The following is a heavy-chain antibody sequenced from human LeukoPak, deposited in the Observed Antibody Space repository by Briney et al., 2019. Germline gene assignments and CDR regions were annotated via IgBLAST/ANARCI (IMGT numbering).Heavy chain of an antibody. CDR2: INHSGST. J-gene: IGHJ4*02. CDR3: ARGDYGGNIL. Sequence: PSETLSLTCAVYGGSFSGYYWSWIRQPPGKGLEWIGEINHSGSTNYNPSLKSRVTISVDTSKNQFSLKLSSVTAADTAVYYCARGDYGGNILWGQGTLVTVSS. CDR1: GGSFSGYY. V-gene: IGHV4-34*01. D-gene: IGHD4-23*01.